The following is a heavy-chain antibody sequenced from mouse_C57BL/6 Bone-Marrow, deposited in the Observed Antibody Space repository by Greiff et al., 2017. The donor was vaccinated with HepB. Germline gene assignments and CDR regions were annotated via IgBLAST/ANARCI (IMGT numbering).Heavy chain of an antibody. CDR2: IYPSDSET. D-gene: IGHD1-1*01. V-gene: IGHV1-61*01. CDR3: ARGWEYYGSSPWFAY. Sequence: QVQLQQPGAELVRPGSSVKLSCKASGYTFTSYWMDWVKQRPGQGLEWIGNIYPSDSETHYNQKFKDKATLTVDKSSSTAYMQLSSLTSEDSAVYYCARGWEYYGSSPWFAYWGQGTLVTVSA. J-gene: IGHJ3*01. CDR1: GYTFTSYW.